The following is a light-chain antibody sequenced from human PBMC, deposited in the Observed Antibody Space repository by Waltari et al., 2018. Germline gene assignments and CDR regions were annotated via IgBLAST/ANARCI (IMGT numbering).Light chain of an antibody. V-gene: IGLV2-14*03. CDR3: SSRTNSITWV. CDR2: DVT. Sequence: QQHPGKAPKVVIYDVTKRPSGVSNRFSGSKSGSTASLTISGLQAEDEADYYCSSRTNSITWVFGGGTKLTVL. J-gene: IGLJ3*02.